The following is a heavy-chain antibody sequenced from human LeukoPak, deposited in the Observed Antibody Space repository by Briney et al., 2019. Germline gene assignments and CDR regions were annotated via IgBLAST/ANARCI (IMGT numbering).Heavy chain of an antibody. J-gene: IGHJ1*01. D-gene: IGHD2-21*02. CDR2: IYYSGST. CDR1: GGSISSYY. Sequence: PSETLSLTCTVSGGSISSYYWSWIRQPTGKGLEWIGYIYYSGSTNYNPSLKSRVTISVDTSKNQFSLKLSSVTAADTAVYYCARFVVVTAIRGYFQHWGQGTLVTVSS. CDR3: ARFVVVTAIRGYFQH. V-gene: IGHV4-59*01.